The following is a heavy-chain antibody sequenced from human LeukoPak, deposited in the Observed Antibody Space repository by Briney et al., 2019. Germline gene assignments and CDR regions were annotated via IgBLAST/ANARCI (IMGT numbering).Heavy chain of an antibody. CDR1: GFTFSSYA. Sequence: GGSLRLSCAASGFTFSSYAMHWVRQAPGKGLEWVAVISYDGSNKYYADSVKGRFTISRDNSKNTLYLQMNSLRAEDTAVYYCAKDLSVRSDTGGDFDYWGQGTLVTVSS. V-gene: IGHV3-30-3*01. CDR3: AKDLSVRSDTGGDFDY. CDR2: ISYDGSNK. J-gene: IGHJ4*02. D-gene: IGHD3-10*01.